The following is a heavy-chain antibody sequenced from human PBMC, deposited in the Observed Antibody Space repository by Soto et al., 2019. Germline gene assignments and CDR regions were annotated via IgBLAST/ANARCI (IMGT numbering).Heavy chain of an antibody. CDR3: ARAGLDYCDSSFDY. CDR1: GGSISSGGYY. D-gene: IGHD3-22*01. CDR2: IYYSGST. Sequence: PSETLSLTCTVSGGSISSGGYYWSWIRQHPGKGLEWIGYIYYSGSTYYNPSLKSRVTISVDRSKNQFSLKLSSVTAADTAVYYCARAGLDYCDSSFDYWGQGTLVTVSS. V-gene: IGHV4-31*03. J-gene: IGHJ4*02.